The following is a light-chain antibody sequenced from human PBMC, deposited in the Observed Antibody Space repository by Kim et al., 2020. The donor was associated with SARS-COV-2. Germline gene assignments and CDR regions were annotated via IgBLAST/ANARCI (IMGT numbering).Light chain of an antibody. CDR2: YKSDSNK. Sequence: FTCTLRSAIHVCICNIFWCQQRPRRLPRYLLRYKSDSNKEQGSGVPLRFSGSKDASTNARLFLITRLQSEDESDYYCAIWNSNTWVFGGGTQLTIL. CDR1: SAIHVCICN. J-gene: IGLJ3*02. V-gene: IGLV5-39*01. CDR3: AIWNSNTWV.